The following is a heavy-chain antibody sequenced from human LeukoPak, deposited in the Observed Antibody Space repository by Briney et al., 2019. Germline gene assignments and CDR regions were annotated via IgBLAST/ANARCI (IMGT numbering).Heavy chain of an antibody. V-gene: IGHV3-21*01. CDR2: ISSSSSYI. Sequence: GGSLRLSCAASGFTFSSYSMNWVRQAPGKGLEWVSSISSSSSYIYYADSVKGRFTISRDNSKNTMYLQMNSLRAEDTAVYYCARDWPLGGGSYFDYWGQGTLVTVSS. CDR3: ARDWPLGGGSYFDY. J-gene: IGHJ4*02. CDR1: GFTFSSYS. D-gene: IGHD3-16*01.